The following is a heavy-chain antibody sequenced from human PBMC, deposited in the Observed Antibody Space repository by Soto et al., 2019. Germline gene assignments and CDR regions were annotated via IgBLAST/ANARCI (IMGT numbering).Heavy chain of an antibody. CDR1: GGSISSSSYY. D-gene: IGHD6-19*01. CDR2: IYYSGST. V-gene: IGHV4-39*01. CDR3: ARHPVAGTLPDY. Sequence: QLQLQESGPGLVKPSETLSLTCTVSGGSISSSSYYWGWIRQPPGKGLEWIGSIYYSGSTYYNPSLKGRVTISVDTSKNQFSLKLSSVTAADTAVYYCARHPVAGTLPDYWGQGTLVTVSS. J-gene: IGHJ4*02.